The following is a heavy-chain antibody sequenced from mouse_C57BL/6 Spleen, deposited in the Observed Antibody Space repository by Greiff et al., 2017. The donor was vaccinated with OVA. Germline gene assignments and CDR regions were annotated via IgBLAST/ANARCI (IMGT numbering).Heavy chain of an antibody. CDR3: ARGDWYFDV. CDR2: ISDGGSYT. CDR1: GFTFSSYA. V-gene: IGHV5-4*01. Sequence: EVQGVESGGGLVKPGGSLKLSCAASGFTFSSYAMSWVRQTPEKRLEWVATISDGGSYTYYPDNVKGRFTISRDNAKNNLYLQMSHLKSEDTAMYYCARGDWYFDVWGTGTTVTVSS. J-gene: IGHJ1*03.